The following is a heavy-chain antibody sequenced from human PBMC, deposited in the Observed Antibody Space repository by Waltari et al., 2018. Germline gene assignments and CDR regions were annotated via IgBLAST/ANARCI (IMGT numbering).Heavy chain of an antibody. J-gene: IGHJ5*01. CDR3: ARVEVPGPVDS. D-gene: IGHD3-3*01. V-gene: IGHV4-38-2*01. Sequence: QVQLHESGPGLVKPSGTLSLTCAVSGYSIRRCYYWGWIRLPPGKGRDWIGNIFHGGLGDLSYSGSAYYNPSLRSRVSMSVDTSRNRFSLRLESVTASDTALYYCARVEVPGPVDSWGPGILVAVSS. CDR2: IFHGGLGDLSYSGSA. CDR1: GYSIRRCYY.